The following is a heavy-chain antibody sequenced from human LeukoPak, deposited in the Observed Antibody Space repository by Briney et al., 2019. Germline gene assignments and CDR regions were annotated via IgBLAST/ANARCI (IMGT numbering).Heavy chain of an antibody. CDR1: GFTFSSYA. Sequence: GASLRLSCAASGFTFSSYAMSWVRQAPGKGLEWVSAISGSGGSTYYADSVKGRFSISRDNSKNTLYLQMNSLRAEDSAVYYCAKDPSTVTSEYFQHWGQGTLVTVSS. D-gene: IGHD4-17*01. J-gene: IGHJ1*01. CDR3: AKDPSTVTSEYFQH. V-gene: IGHV3-23*01. CDR2: ISGSGGST.